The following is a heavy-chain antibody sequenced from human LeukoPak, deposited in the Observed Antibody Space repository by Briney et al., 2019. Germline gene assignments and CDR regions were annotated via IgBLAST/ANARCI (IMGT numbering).Heavy chain of an antibody. CDR3: ARGLRGIAAAGTRVNWFDP. CDR2: INHSGST. V-gene: IGHV4-34*01. CDR1: GESFSGYY. J-gene: IGHJ5*02. D-gene: IGHD6-13*01. Sequence: SETLSLTCAVYGESFSGYYWSWIRQPPGKGLEWIGEINHSGSTNYNPSLKSRVTISVDTSKNQFSLKLSSVTAADTAVYYCARGLRGIAAAGTRVNWFDPWGQGTLVTVSS.